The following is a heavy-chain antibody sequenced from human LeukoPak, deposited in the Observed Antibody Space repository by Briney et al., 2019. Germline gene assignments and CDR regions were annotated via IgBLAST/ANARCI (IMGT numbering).Heavy chain of an antibody. CDR3: ARNVYYYDSSGYYYVPFDY. D-gene: IGHD3-22*01. V-gene: IGHV4-59*12. CDR1: GDSLSSYN. CDR2: IYYRRST. Sequence: PSETLSLTSADPGDSLSSYNWSWMRPTPGKGLERSGHIYYRRSTNYNPYLTSRVTISVATSKNQFSLKLSSVTAADTAVYYCARNVYYYDSSGYYYVPFDYWGQGTLVTVSS. J-gene: IGHJ4*02.